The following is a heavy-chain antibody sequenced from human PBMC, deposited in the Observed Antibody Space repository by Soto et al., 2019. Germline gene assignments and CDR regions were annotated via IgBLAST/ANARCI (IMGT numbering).Heavy chain of an antibody. D-gene: IGHD2-2*01. CDR2: INGDGSST. Sequence: LRLSCAASGFTFSNFWMHWVRQAPGKGPVWVSRINGDGSSTSHADSAKGRFTISRDNAENTLFLQMSGLRAEDTAVYYCARAQLLPDDAFDAWGRGTVVTVSS. V-gene: IGHV3-74*01. CDR1: GFTFSNFW. J-gene: IGHJ3*01. CDR3: ARAQLLPDDAFDA.